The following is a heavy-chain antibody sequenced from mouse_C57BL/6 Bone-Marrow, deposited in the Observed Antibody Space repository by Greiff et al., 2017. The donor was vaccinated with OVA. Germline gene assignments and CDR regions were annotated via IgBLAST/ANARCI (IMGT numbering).Heavy chain of an antibody. Sequence: QVHVKQSGAELVKPGASVKLSCKASGYTFTSYWMQWVKQRPGQGLEWIGEIDPSDSYTNYNQKFKGKATLTVDTSSSTAYMQLSSLTSEDSAVYYCAALYDGYYVDYWGQGTTLTVSS. J-gene: IGHJ2*01. CDR2: IDPSDSYT. V-gene: IGHV1-50*01. D-gene: IGHD2-3*01. CDR3: AALYDGYYVDY. CDR1: GYTFTSYW.